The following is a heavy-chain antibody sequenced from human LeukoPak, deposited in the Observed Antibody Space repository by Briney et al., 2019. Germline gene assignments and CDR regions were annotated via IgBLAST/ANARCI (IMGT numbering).Heavy chain of an antibody. D-gene: IGHD6-19*01. J-gene: IGHJ4*02. CDR3: AKLIAVDALPRNDY. V-gene: IGHV3-23*01. Sequence: GGSLRLSCAASGFTFSGYAMSWVRQAPGKGLEWVSAISGSGGSTYYADSVKGRFTISRDNSKNTLYLQMNSLRAEDTAVYYCAKLIAVDALPRNDYWGQGTLVTVSS. CDR2: ISGSGGST. CDR1: GFTFSGYA.